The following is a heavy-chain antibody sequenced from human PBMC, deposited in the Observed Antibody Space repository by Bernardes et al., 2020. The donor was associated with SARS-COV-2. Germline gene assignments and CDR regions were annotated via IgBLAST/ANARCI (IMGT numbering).Heavy chain of an antibody. V-gene: IGHV3-15*01. J-gene: IGHJ4*02. CDR2: IKSKIDGGTT. D-gene: IGHD3-3*01. CDR1: GFTFSNAW. Sequence: VGSLILSCAASGFTFSNAWMNWVRQAPGQGLEWVGRIKSKIDGGTTDYAAPVKVRFTISRDDSRNTLHLQMNSLNTEDTAVYYCTKGSGYYCGQGAQVIVSS. CDR3: TKGSGYY.